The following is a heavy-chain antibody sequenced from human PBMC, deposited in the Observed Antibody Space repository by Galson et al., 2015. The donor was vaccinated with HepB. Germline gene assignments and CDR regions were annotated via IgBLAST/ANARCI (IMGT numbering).Heavy chain of an antibody. Sequence: SLRLSCAASGFTFGDTAMTWVRQAPGKGLEWVSGITSRGDNTFYTDSVKGRFSISSDNSKNMLFLQMSSLRAEDTAIYNCAKGYGIFDCWGQGILVTVSS. CDR3: AKGYGIFDC. V-gene: IGHV3-23*01. CDR2: ITSRGDNT. J-gene: IGHJ4*02. D-gene: IGHD5-18*01. CDR1: GFTFGDTA.